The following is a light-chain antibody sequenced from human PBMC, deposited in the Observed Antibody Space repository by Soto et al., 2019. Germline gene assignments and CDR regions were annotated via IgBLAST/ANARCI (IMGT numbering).Light chain of an antibody. Sequence: QYALTQPASESGSPGQSITISCTGTRSDVGGYNHVSWYQQHPGKAPKLMIYDVNKRPSGVSNHFSGSKSGNTASLTISGLQVEDEADYYCCSYAGSSTWVFGGGTKLTVL. CDR2: DVN. J-gene: IGLJ3*02. V-gene: IGLV2-23*02. CDR3: CSYAGSSTWV. CDR1: RSDVGGYNH.